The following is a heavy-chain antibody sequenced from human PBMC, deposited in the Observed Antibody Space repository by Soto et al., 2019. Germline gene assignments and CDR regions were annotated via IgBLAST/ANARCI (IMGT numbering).Heavy chain of an antibody. D-gene: IGHD3-10*01. CDR2: INHSGNT. Sequence: QVQLQQWGAGLLKPSETLSLNCAVSGDSLSGYYWTWIRQPPGKGLEWIGDINHSGNTKYSPSLKSRVTMSRDASKNQXSLRLTSVSAADTAVYYCARTAAIRGPMDVWAQGTTVTVX. J-gene: IGHJ6*02. CDR1: GDSLSGYY. V-gene: IGHV4-34*01. CDR3: ARTAAIRGPMDV.